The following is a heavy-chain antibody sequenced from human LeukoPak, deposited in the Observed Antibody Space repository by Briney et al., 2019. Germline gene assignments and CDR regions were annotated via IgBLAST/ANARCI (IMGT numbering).Heavy chain of an antibody. D-gene: IGHD3-10*01. Sequence: ASVKVSCKASGYTFTSYYMHWVRQAPGQGLEWMGIINPSGGSTSYAQKFQGRVTMTRDTSTSTVYMELSSLRSEDTAVYYCARDNRLLWLGEPNPRGGFDPWGQGTLVTVSS. CDR3: ARDNRLLWLGEPNPRGGFDP. V-gene: IGHV1-46*01. CDR2: INPSGGST. J-gene: IGHJ5*02. CDR1: GYTFTSYY.